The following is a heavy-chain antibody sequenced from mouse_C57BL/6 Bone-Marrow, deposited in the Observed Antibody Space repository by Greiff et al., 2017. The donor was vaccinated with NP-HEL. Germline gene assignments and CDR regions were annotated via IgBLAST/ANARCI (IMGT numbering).Heavy chain of an antibody. V-gene: IGHV2-2*01. J-gene: IGHJ1*03. CDR3: ARRGYWYFDV. CDR2: IWSGGST. Sequence: QVQLKESGPGLVQPSQSLSITCTVSGFSLTSYGVHWVRQSPGKGLEWLGVIWSGGSTAYNAAFISRLSISKDNSKSQVFFKMNSLQADDTAIYYCARRGYWYFDVWGTGTTVTVSS. CDR1: GFSLTSYG.